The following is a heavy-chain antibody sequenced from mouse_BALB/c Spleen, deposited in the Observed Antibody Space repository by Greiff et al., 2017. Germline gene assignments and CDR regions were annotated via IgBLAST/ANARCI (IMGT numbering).Heavy chain of an antibody. CDR2: INPSTGYT. CDR3: ASYGNLGY. CDR1: GYTFTSYW. D-gene: IGHD2-1*01. J-gene: IGHJ2*01. V-gene: IGHV1-7*01. Sequence: VQLQESGAELAKPGASVKMSCKASGYTFTSYWMHWVKQRPGQGLEWIGYINPSTGYTEYNQKFKDKATLTADKSSSTAYMQLSSLTSEDSAVYYCASYGNLGYWGQGTTRTVSS.